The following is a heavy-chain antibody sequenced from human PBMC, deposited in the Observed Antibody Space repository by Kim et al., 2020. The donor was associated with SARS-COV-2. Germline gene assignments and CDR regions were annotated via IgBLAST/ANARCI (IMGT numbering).Heavy chain of an antibody. V-gene: IGHV3-11*06. CDR1: GFTFSDYY. J-gene: IGHJ6*02. CDR3: ASGNCSGGRSYGVHYYYDYRMEV. Sequence: GGSLRLFCAASGFTFSDYYMSWIRQAPGKGLEWVSYISSSSSYTNYADSVKGRFTISRDNAKNSLYLQMNSLRAEDTAVYYCASGNCSGGRSYGVHYYYDYRMEVWGQGTAVTVSS. CDR2: ISSSSSYT. D-gene: IGHD2-15*01.